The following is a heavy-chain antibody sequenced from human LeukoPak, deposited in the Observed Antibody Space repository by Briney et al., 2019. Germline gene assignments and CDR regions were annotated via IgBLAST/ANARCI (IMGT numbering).Heavy chain of an antibody. Sequence: GGSLRLSCAASGFTFSSYSMNWVRQAPGKGLEWVSSISSSSSYIYYADSVKGRFTISRDNAKNSLYPQMNSLRAEDTAVYYCGRYSGYDSDYYGMDVWGQGTTVTVSS. CDR3: GRYSGYDSDYYGMDV. D-gene: IGHD5-12*01. V-gene: IGHV3-21*01. CDR1: GFTFSSYS. CDR2: ISSSSSYI. J-gene: IGHJ6*02.